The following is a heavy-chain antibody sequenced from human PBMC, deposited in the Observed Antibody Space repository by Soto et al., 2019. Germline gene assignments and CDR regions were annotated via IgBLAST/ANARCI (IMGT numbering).Heavy chain of an antibody. Sequence: ASVKVSCKASGYTFTSYDINWVRQATGQGLEWMGWMNPNSGNTGYAQKFQGRVTMTRNTSISTAYMELSSLRSEDTAVYYCARAYSSCWYLDYYYFMDVWGKGTTVTVSS. D-gene: IGHD6-13*01. V-gene: IGHV1-8*01. CDR2: MNPNSGNT. CDR3: ARAYSSCWYLDYYYFMDV. CDR1: GYTFTSYD. J-gene: IGHJ6*03.